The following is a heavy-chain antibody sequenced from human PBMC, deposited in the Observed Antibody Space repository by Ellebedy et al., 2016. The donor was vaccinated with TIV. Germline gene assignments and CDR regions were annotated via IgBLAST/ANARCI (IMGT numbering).Heavy chain of an antibody. V-gene: IGHV3-74*01. Sequence: GESLKISCAASGFTFSNYWMHWVRQPPGKGLVWVARIFNDGTSTSYADSVQGRFTISRDNAKNTLYLEMNSLRLDDTAVYYCVKDGTYDYGDYWGQGALVTVSS. CDR3: VKDGTYDYGDY. D-gene: IGHD3-16*01. J-gene: IGHJ4*02. CDR1: GFTFSNYW. CDR2: IFNDGTST.